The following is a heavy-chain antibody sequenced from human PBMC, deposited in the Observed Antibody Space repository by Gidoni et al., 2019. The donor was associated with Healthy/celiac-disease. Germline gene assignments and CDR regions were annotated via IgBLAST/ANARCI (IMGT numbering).Heavy chain of an antibody. Sequence: EVQLVESGGGVVRPGGSLRLSCAASRFTFDDYGMSWVRQAPGKGLEWVSGINWNGGSTGYADSVKGRFTISRDNAKNSLYLQMNSLRAEDTALYYCAREGGDYDILTGYYKGRPFDYWGQGTLVTVSS. D-gene: IGHD3-9*01. CDR1: RFTFDDYG. CDR2: INWNGGST. CDR3: AREGGDYDILTGYYKGRPFDY. V-gene: IGHV3-20*04. J-gene: IGHJ4*02.